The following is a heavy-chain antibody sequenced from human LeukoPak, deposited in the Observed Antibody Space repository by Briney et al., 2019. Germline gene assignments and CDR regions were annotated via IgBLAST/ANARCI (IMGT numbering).Heavy chain of an antibody. J-gene: IGHJ3*02. CDR3: ARRGDSGTSTVTTDDAFDI. V-gene: IGHV5-51*01. D-gene: IGHD4-17*01. CDR2: IYPGDSDT. Sequence: GESLKISCKGSGYRFTSYWIGWVRQMPGKGLEWMGIIYPGDSDTRYSPSFQGQVTIAADKSITTAYLQWSSLQASDTAMYYCARRGDSGTSTVTTDDAFDIWGQGTMVTVSS. CDR1: GYRFTSYW.